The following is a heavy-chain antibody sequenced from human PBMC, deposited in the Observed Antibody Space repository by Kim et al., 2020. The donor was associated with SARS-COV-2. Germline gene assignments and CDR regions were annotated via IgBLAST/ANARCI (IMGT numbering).Heavy chain of an antibody. J-gene: IGHJ6*02. D-gene: IGHD3-3*01. CDR3: ARHYYDFWSGYLVYYGMDV. V-gene: IGHV5-51*01. CDR2: LYPFFVDT. Sequence: GESLKISCKGSGYSFTSYWIGWVRQMPGKGLSFLFLLYPFFVDTRYSPSFQGQVTISADKSISTAYLQWSSLKASDTAMYYCARHYYDFWSGYLVYYGMDVWGQGTTVTVSS. CDR1: GYSFTSYW.